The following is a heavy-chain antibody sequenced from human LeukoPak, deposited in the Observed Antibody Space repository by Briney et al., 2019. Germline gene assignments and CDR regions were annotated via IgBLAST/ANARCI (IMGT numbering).Heavy chain of an antibody. CDR3: ARDQRGNCSSTSCSTFDY. J-gene: IGHJ4*02. D-gene: IGHD2-2*01. CDR1: GFTFSSYW. CDR2: IKQDGSEK. V-gene: IGHV3-7*01. Sequence: PGGSLRLSCAASGFTFSSYWMSWVRQAPGKGLEWVANIKQDGSEKYYVDSVKGRFTISRDNAKNSLYLQMNSLRAEDTAVYYCARDQRGNCSSTSCSTFDYWGQGTLVTVSS.